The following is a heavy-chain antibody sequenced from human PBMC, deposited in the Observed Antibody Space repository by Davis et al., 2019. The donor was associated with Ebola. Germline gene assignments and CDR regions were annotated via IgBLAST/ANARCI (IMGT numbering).Heavy chain of an antibody. V-gene: IGHV5-51*01. Sequence: GESLKISCKGFGYSFTTHMIGWVRQMPGKGLEWMGIIYPGDSDIRYSPSFLGQIIISADKSIFTAYLQWNSLKASDTAMYYCARQVYYYDRIGPIDIWGQGTMVTVSS. D-gene: IGHD3-22*01. J-gene: IGHJ3*02. CDR2: IYPGDSDI. CDR3: ARQVYYYDRIGPIDI. CDR1: GYSFTTHM.